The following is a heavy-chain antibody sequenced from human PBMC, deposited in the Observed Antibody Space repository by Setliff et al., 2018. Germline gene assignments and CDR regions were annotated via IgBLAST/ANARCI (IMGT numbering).Heavy chain of an antibody. CDR3: AKDREAWVYYYGMDV. CDR1: GFTFDDYA. V-gene: IGHV3-23*01. J-gene: IGHJ6*02. Sequence: PGGSLRLSCATSGFTFDDYAMHWVRQAPGKGLEWVSAISGSGGSTYYADSVKGRFTISRDNSQNTLYLQMNSLRAEDTAVYYCAKDREAWVYYYGMDVWGQGTTVTVSS. D-gene: IGHD7-27*01. CDR2: ISGSGGST.